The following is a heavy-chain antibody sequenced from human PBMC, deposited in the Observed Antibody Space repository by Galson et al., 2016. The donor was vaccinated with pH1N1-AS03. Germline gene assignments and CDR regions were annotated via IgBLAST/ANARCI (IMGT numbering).Heavy chain of an antibody. V-gene: IGHV1-69*06. CDR3: ARPRGWSGHDAFDI. J-gene: IGHJ3*02. D-gene: IGHD3-3*01. Sequence: SVKVSCKASGGTFSSFAISWVRQAPGQGLEWTGGIIPIFGTPNYAQEFQGRVTITADKSTFTAYMVLSSLRSEDTAVYYCARPRGWSGHDAFDIWGQGTMVTVSS. CDR2: IIPIFGTP. CDR1: GGTFSSFA.